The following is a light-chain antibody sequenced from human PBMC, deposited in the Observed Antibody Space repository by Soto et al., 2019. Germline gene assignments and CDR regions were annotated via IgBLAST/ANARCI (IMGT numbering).Light chain of an antibody. J-gene: IGLJ1*01. CDR2: DVS. V-gene: IGLV2-14*01. Sequence: QSALTQPAAVSGSPGQSITISCTGTRGDVGAFNYVSWYQLHPGKAPKLVIYDVSSRPSGVSSRFSGSKSGNTASLSISGLRAEDEGDYYCASYSTGDTLYVFGSGTKLTVL. CDR1: RGDVGAFNY. CDR3: ASYSTGDTLYV.